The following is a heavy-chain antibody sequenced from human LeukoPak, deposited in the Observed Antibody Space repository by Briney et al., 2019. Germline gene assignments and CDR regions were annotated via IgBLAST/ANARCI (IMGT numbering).Heavy chain of an antibody. J-gene: IGHJ4*02. CDR3: AKDGNYYDSSGYYWGFDY. V-gene: IGHV3-30-3*01. Sequence: GGSLRLSCAASGFTFSSYAMHWVRQAPGKGLEWVAVISYDGSDKYYADSVKGRFTISRDNSKNTLYLQMNSLRAEDTSVYYCAKDGNYYDSSGYYWGFDYWGQGTLVTVSS. CDR2: ISYDGSDK. D-gene: IGHD3-22*01. CDR1: GFTFSSYA.